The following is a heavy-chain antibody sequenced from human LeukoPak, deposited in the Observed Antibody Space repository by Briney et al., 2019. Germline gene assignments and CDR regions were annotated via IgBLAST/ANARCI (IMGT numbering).Heavy chain of an antibody. V-gene: IGHV4-59*01. J-gene: IGHJ4*02. D-gene: IGHD5-24*01. CDR1: GGSISSYY. CDR2: IYYSGST. CDR3: ARSGHRMATTSSFDY. Sequence: PSETLSLTCTVSGGSISSYYWSWIRQLPGKGLEWIGYIYYSGSTNYNPSLKSRVTISVDTSKNQFSLKLSSVTAADTAVYYCARSGHRMATTSSFDYWGQGTLVTVSS.